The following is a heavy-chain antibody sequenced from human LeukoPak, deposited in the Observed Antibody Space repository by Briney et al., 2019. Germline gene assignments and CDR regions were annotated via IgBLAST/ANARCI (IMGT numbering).Heavy chain of an antibody. J-gene: IGHJ4*02. CDR2: IYTSGST. Sequence: SETLSLTCTVSGYSISSHYYWGWIRQPAGKGLEWIGRIYTSGSTNYNPSLKSRVTMSVDTSKNQFSLKLSSVTAADTAVYYCARAPPYYGSGALDYWGRGTLVTVSS. V-gene: IGHV4-4*07. CDR1: GYSISSHYY. D-gene: IGHD3-10*01. CDR3: ARAPPYYGSGALDY.